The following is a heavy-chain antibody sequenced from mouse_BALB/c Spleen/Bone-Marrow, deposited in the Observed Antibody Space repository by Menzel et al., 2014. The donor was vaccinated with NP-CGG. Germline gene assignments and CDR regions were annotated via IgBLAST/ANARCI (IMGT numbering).Heavy chain of an antibody. CDR2: INPGSGAT. Sequence: VQLQESGAELVRPGTSVKVSCKASGYAFTNYLTEWVKQRPGQGLEWIGVINPGSGATNYNENFKGKATLTADKSCSTPYMQLSSLTSDDSAVYFCARRLTGTLYFDYWGQGTTLTVSS. D-gene: IGHD4-1*01. J-gene: IGHJ2*01. CDR3: ARRLTGTLYFDY. CDR1: GYAFTNYL. V-gene: IGHV1-54*03.